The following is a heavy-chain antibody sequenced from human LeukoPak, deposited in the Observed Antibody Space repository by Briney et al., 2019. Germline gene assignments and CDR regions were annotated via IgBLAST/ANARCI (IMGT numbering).Heavy chain of an antibody. D-gene: IGHD3-3*01. J-gene: IGHJ4*02. CDR3: AKERGYDFWCGSQDY. CDR2: IGGSGGGT. V-gene: IGHV3-23*01. CDR1: GFTFSSYA. Sequence: GGSLRLSCAASGFTFSSYAMSWVRQAPGKGLEWVSVIGGSGGGTYYADSVKGRFTISRDNSKNTLYLQMNSLRAEDTAVYYCAKERGYDFWCGSQDYWGQGTLVTVSS.